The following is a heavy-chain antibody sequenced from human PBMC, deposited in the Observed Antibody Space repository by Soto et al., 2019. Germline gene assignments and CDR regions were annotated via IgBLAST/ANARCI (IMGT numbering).Heavy chain of an antibody. Sequence: GESLKISCAASGFTFSNAWMSWVRQAPGKGLEWVGRIKSKTDGGTTDYAAPVKGRFTISRDDSKNTLYLQMNSLKTEDTAVYYCTTGWYGSGSHKGYWGQGTLVTVSS. CDR1: GFTFSNAW. V-gene: IGHV3-15*01. D-gene: IGHD1-26*01. CDR3: TTGWYGSGSHKGY. CDR2: IKSKTDGGTT. J-gene: IGHJ4*02.